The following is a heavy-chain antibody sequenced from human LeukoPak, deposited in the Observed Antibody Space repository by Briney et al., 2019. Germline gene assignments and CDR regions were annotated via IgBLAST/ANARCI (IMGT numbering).Heavy chain of an antibody. CDR1: GVTFSSYE. D-gene: IGHD3-10*02. J-gene: IGHJ6*04. CDR2: ISSSGSTI. V-gene: IGHV3-48*03. Sequence: GGSLRLSCAASGVTFSSYEMNWVRQAPGKGLEWVSYISSSGSTIYYADSVKGRFTISRDNAKNSLYLQMNSLRAEDTAVYYCAELGITMIGGVWGKGTTVTISS. CDR3: AELGITMIGGV.